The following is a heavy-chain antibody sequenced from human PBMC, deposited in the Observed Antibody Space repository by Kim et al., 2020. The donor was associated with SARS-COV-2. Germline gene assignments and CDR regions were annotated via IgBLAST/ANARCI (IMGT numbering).Heavy chain of an antibody. CDR2: ISYDGSNK. J-gene: IGHJ4*02. V-gene: IGHV3-30*18. CDR1: GFTFSSYG. D-gene: IGHD3-3*01. Sequence: GGSLRLSCAASGFTFSSYGMHWVRQAPGKGLEWVAVISYDGSNKYYADSVKGRFTISRDNSKNTLYLQMNSLRAEDTAVYYCAKQTVLRFLEWSAAFDYWGQGTLVTVSS. CDR3: AKQTVLRFLEWSAAFDY.